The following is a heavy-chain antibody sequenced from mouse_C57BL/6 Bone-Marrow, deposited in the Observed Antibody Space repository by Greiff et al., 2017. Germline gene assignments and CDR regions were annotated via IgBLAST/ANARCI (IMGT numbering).Heavy chain of an antibody. D-gene: IGHD1-1*01. CDR3: ARHRGYYGSSSNWYFDV. V-gene: IGHV2-6-1*01. Sequence: VQLQESGPGLVAPSQSLSITCTVSGFSLTSYGVHWVRQPPGKGLEWLVVIWSAGSTTYNSALKSRLSISKDNSKSQVFLTMNSHQTDDTAMYYCARHRGYYGSSSNWYFDVWGTGTTVTVSS. CDR2: IWSAGST. CDR1: GFSLTSYG. J-gene: IGHJ1*03.